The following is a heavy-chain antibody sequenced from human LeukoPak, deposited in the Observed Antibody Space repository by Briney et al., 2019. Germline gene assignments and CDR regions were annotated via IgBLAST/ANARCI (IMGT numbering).Heavy chain of an antibody. D-gene: IGHD6-19*01. V-gene: IGHV4-59*01. J-gene: IGHJ4*02. CDR3: ARGVAVFDY. CDR2: IYYSGST. Sequence: SETLSLTCTVSGGSISSYYWSWIRQTPGKGLEWIGYIYYSGSTNYNPSLKSRVTISVVTSNNQSSLKLSSVSAADSAVHYYARGVAVFDYWGRGTLVTVSS. CDR1: GGSISSYY.